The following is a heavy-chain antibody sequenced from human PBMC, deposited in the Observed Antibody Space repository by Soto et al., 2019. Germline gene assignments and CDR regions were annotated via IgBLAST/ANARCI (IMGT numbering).Heavy chain of an antibody. D-gene: IGHD4-17*01. Sequence: TSETLSLTCTVSGGSISSYYWSWIRQPPGKGLEWIGYIYHSGSTYYNPSLKSRVTISVDRSKNQFSLKLSSVTAADTAVYYCARETYGAFGRDFDCWGQGTPVTVSS. CDR3: ARETYGAFGRDFDC. J-gene: IGHJ4*02. CDR1: GGSISSYY. CDR2: IYHSGST. V-gene: IGHV4-59*12.